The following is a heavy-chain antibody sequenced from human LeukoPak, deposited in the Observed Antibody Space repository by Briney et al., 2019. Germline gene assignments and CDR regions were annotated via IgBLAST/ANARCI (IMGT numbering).Heavy chain of an antibody. CDR2: IHSGGTT. V-gene: IGHV3-53*01. D-gene: IGHD6-19*01. Sequence: GGSLRLSCAASGFTVSNNYMSWVRQAPGKGLEWVSVIHSGGTTNYADSVQGRFTISRDNSKTTVYLHMNSLRAEDTAVYYCAKGRAVAGIFYYGMDVWGQGTTVTVSS. J-gene: IGHJ6*02. CDR1: GFTVSNNY. CDR3: AKGRAVAGIFYYGMDV.